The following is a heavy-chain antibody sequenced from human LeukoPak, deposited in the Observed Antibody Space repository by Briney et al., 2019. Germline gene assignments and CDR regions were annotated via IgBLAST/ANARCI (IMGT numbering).Heavy chain of an antibody. Sequence: ASVKVSCKASGYTFTSYDINWVRQARGQRLEWIGWIVVGSGNTNYAQKFQERVTITRDMSTSTAYMELSSLRSEDTAVYYCAASTTPRAEWQPAMDVWGQGTTVTVSS. CDR1: GYTFTSYD. CDR3: AASTTPRAEWQPAMDV. D-gene: IGHD3-3*01. J-gene: IGHJ6*02. CDR2: IVVGSGNT. V-gene: IGHV1-58*02.